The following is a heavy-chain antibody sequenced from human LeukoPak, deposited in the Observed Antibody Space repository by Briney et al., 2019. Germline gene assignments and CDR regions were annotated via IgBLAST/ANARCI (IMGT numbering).Heavy chain of an antibody. D-gene: IGHD4-11*01. CDR1: GFTFSTYW. Sequence: GGSLRLSCAASGFTFSTYWMTWVRQAPGKGLEWVAHINQDGSAKNYVDSLKGRFTISRDNAKNSLFLQMNSLRADDTAVYYCARATTIAPETLDYWGQGTLVTDSS. CDR2: INQDGSAK. J-gene: IGHJ4*02. V-gene: IGHV3-7*01. CDR3: ARATTIAPETLDY.